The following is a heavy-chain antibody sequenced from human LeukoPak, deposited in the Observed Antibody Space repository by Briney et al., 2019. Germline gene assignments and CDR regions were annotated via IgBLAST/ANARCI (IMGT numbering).Heavy chain of an antibody. D-gene: IGHD6-13*01. J-gene: IGHJ5*01. V-gene: IGHV4-4*02. CDR1: GGSISSGNW. Sequence: SETLSLTCAVSGGSISSGNWWNWVRQPPGKGPEWIGEIYDSGGTYSNPSLQSRVTISVDKSKNHFSLKLTSVTAADTAVYYCARTSEDYSNIWIDSWGQGTLVVVSS. CDR3: ARTSEDYSNIWIDS. CDR2: IYDSGGT.